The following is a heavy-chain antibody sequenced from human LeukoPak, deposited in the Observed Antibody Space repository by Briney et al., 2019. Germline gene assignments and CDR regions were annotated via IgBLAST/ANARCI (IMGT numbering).Heavy chain of an antibody. CDR3: ARDSGSYYYYYGMDV. CDR1: GFTFSSYW. J-gene: IGHJ6*02. V-gene: IGHV3-7*03. Sequence: GGSLRLSCAASGFTFSSYWMSWVRQAPGKGLEWVANIKQDGSEKYYVDSVKGRLTISRDNAKNSLYLQMNSLRAEDTAVYYCARDSGSYYYYYGMDVWGQGTTVTVSS. D-gene: IGHD3-10*01. CDR2: IKQDGSEK.